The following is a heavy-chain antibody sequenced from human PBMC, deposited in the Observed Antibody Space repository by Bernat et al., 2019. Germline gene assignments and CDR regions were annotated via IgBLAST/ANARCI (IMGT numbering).Heavy chain of an antibody. Sequence: QLQLQESGPGLVKPSETLSLICTVSGGSINSNTYYWGWIRQPPGKGLEWIGTIYYNGGTHYNPSVKSRATISVDTSKNQFSLRLTSVTDADTGVYYCARLQRIVAARPVAFDIWGQGTRVTVSS. V-gene: IGHV4-39*01. D-gene: IGHD1-26*01. CDR3: ARLQRIVAARPVAFDI. CDR1: GGSINSNTYY. J-gene: IGHJ3*02. CDR2: IYYNGGT.